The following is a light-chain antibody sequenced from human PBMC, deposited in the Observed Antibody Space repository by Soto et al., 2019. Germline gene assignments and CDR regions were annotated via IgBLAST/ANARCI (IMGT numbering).Light chain of an antibody. J-gene: IGKJ2*01. CDR2: DIS. CDR3: QQYNSYFMYT. V-gene: IGKV3D-15*01. Sequence: ETVMTQSPATLSVSPGERATLSCRASQSVSTNLAWYQQKPGQAPRLLIYDISLRGTGIPTRFSGSGSGTEFTLTISSLQSEDFAVYYCQQYNSYFMYTFGQGTKLEIK. CDR1: QSVSTN.